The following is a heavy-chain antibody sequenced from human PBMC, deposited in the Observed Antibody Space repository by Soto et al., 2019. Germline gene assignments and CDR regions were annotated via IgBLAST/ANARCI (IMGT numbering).Heavy chain of an antibody. CDR2: IKQDGSEK. D-gene: IGHD4-17*01. J-gene: IGHJ4*02. CDR1: GITFSSYW. V-gene: IGHV3-7*04. CDR3: ARDLASTTIPNY. Sequence: EVQLVESGGGLVQPGGSLRLSCAASGITFSSYWMSWVRQAPGKGLEWVANIKQDGSEKYYVDSVKGRFTISRDNAKNSLYLQMNSLRAEDTAVYYCARDLASTTIPNYWGQGTLVTVSS.